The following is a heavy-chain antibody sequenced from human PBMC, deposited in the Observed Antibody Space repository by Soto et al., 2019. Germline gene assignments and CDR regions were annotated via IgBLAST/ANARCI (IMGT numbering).Heavy chain of an antibody. D-gene: IGHD2-15*01. J-gene: IGHJ3*02. CDR1: GGSIISADSY. CDR2: IAYSGDT. CDR3: AREGRGGNHRTDAFDI. V-gene: IGHV4-31*11. Sequence: SETLSLTCAVSGGSIISADSYWFWIRKHPGKGLEWIGYIAYSGDTYYNPSLRSRVTISADTSENRFSLTLKSVTAADTAVYYCAREGRGGNHRTDAFDIWGQGTMVTVSS.